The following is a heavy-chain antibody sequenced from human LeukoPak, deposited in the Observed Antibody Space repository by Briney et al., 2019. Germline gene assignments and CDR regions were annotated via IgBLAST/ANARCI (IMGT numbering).Heavy chain of an antibody. J-gene: IGHJ6*02. CDR2: IKQDGSEK. D-gene: IGHD2-2*01. Sequence: GGSLRLSCAPSGFTFSSHWMSWVRQAPGKGLEWVANIKQDGSEKYYVDSVKGRFTISRDNAKNSLYLQMNSLRAEDTAVYYCARAGLCSSTSCYGYYYYGMDVWGRGTTVTVSS. CDR3: ARAGLCSSTSCYGYYYYGMDV. CDR1: GFTFSSHW. V-gene: IGHV3-7*01.